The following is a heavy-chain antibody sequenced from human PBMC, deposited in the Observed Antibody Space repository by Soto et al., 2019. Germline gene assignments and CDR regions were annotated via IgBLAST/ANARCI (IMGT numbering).Heavy chain of an antibody. CDR1: GGSISSYC. J-gene: IGHJ4*02. CDR2: IYYSGST. V-gene: IGHV4-59*01. Sequence: SETLSLTCTVSGGSISSYCWSWIRQPPGKGLEWIGYIYYSGSTNYNPSLKSRVTISVDTSKNQFSLKLSSVTAADTAVYYCARDYGDFHFDYWGQGTLVTVSS. D-gene: IGHD4-17*01. CDR3: ARDYGDFHFDY.